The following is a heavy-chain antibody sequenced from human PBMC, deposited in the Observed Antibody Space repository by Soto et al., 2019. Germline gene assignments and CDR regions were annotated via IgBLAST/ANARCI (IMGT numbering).Heavy chain of an antibody. CDR3: AKDVRYSSGWYWKPGTDD. J-gene: IGHJ4*02. CDR2: ISYDGSNK. CDR1: GFTFSSYG. V-gene: IGHV3-30*18. Sequence: GGSLRLSCAASGFTFSSYGMHWVRQAPGKGLEWVAVISYDGSNKYYADPVKGRFTISRDNSKNTLYLQMNSLRAEDTAVYYCAKDVRYSSGWYWKPGTDDWGQGTLVTVSS. D-gene: IGHD6-19*01.